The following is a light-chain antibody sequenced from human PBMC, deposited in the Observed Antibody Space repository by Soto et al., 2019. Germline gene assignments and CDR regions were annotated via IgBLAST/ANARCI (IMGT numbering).Light chain of an antibody. V-gene: IGLV2-14*03. CDR2: DVS. Sequence: QSALTQPASVSGSPGQSITISCTGTSSDVGGYNYVSWYQQHPGKAPKLMIYDVSNRPSGVSNRFSGSKSGNTASLTISGLQAEDEADYYCSSCTRSNTRVFGGGTKLTVL. J-gene: IGLJ2*01. CDR1: SSDVGGYNY. CDR3: SSCTRSNTRV.